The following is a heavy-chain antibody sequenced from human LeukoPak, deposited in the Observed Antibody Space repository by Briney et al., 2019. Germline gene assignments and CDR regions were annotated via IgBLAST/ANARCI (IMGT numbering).Heavy chain of an antibody. CDR2: IYHSGST. J-gene: IGHJ4*02. V-gene: IGHV4-30-2*01. CDR1: GGSISSGGYS. Sequence: SETLSLTCAVSGGSISSGGYSWSWTRQPPGKGLEWIGYIYHSGSTYYNPSLKSRVTISVDRSKNQFSLKLSSVTAADTAVYYCARDRGYSYGYVGPFDYWGQGTLVTVSS. CDR3: ARDRGYSYGYVGPFDY. D-gene: IGHD5-18*01.